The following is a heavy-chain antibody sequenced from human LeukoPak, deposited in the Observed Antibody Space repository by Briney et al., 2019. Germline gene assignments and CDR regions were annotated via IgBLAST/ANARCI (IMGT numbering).Heavy chain of an antibody. J-gene: IGHJ6*03. CDR2: IWHSGIS. D-gene: IGHD6-6*01. V-gene: IGHV4-38-2*02. CDR1: GYSISSGYF. CDR3: TRDANLSGRPVYMDV. Sequence: PSETLSLTCSVSGYSISSGYFWGWIRQPPGKGLEWIGSIWHSGISYDNPSLESRVTISVDTSKNQISLRLSSVTAADTAVYYCTRDANLSGRPVYMDVWGTGTTVTVSS.